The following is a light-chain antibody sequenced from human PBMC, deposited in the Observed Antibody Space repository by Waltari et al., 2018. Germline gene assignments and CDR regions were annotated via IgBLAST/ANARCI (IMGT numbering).Light chain of an antibody. CDR2: GTA. J-gene: IGKJ2*01. CDR3: QQYNSSPYT. V-gene: IGKV3-20*01. CDR1: QSVSSSY. Sequence: EIVLTQSPGTLSLSPGERATLSCRASQSVSSSYLAWYQQKPGQAPRLLIYGTASRATGIPDRFSGIGSGTDFTLTISRLEPEDFAVYHCQQYNSSPYTFGQGTKLEIK.